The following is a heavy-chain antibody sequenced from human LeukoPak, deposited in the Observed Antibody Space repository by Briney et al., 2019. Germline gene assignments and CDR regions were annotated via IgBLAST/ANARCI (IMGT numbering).Heavy chain of an antibody. CDR3: AGGKQWLVRRGRIDY. V-gene: IGHV1-69*06. J-gene: IGHJ4*02. Sequence: ASVKVSCKASGGTFSSYAISRVRQAPGQGLEWMGGIIPIFGTANYAQKFQGRVTITADKSTSTAYMELSSLRSEDTAVYYCAGGKQWLVRRGRIDYWGQGTLVTVSS. CDR2: IIPIFGTA. D-gene: IGHD6-19*01. CDR1: GGTFSSYA.